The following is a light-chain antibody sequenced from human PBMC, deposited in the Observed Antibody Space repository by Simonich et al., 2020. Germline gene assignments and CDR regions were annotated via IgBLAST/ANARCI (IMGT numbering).Light chain of an antibody. CDR1: QSVSSY. CDR2: DAS. J-gene: IGKJ5*01. Sequence: EIVLTQSPATLSLSPGERATLSCRDNQSVSSYLDWYQQKPGQAPRLLIYDASNRATGIPARLSGSGSGTDFTLTISSLEPEDFAVYYCQQRSNWITFGQGTRLEIK. V-gene: IGKV3-11*01. CDR3: QQRSNWIT.